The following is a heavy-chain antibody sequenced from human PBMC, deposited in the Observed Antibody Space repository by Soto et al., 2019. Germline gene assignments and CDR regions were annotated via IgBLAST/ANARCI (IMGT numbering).Heavy chain of an antibody. V-gene: IGHV4-4*02. CDR1: GGSINNTDG. CDR3: ARDPVGAKAYYYGMDV. CDR2: IYYSGST. J-gene: IGHJ6*02. Sequence: SATLAVTCFVSGGSINNTDGWSWVRQAPWKGLEWIGYIYYSGSTNYIPSLKGRVTISVDTSKNQFSLKLSSVTAADTAVYYCARDPVGAKAYYYGMDVWGQGTTVTLSS. D-gene: IGHD1-26*01.